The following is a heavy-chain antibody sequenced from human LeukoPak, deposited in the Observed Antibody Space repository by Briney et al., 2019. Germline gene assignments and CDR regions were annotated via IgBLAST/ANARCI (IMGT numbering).Heavy chain of an antibody. D-gene: IGHD1-26*01. Sequence: ASVKVSCKTSGYTFIAYSIHWVRQAPGQGLEWMGWISTFTGSTNYAQKLQGRVTMTTDTSTSTAYMELTSLRSDDTAVYYCAREVGATNYFDYWGQGSLVTVSS. CDR2: ISTFTGST. V-gene: IGHV1-18*04. CDR1: GYTFIAYS. J-gene: IGHJ4*02. CDR3: AREVGATNYFDY.